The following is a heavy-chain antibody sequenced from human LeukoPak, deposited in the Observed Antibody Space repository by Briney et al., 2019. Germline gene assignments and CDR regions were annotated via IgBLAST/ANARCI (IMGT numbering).Heavy chain of an antibody. CDR3: ARDVTHGYFDY. Sequence: SETLSLTCTVSGGSISSGGYYWSWIRQHPGKGLEWIGYIYYSGSTYYNPSLKSRVTISVDTSKNQFSLKLSSVTAADAAVYYCARDVTHGYFDYWGQGTLVTVSS. J-gene: IGHJ4*02. CDR1: GGSISSGGYY. V-gene: IGHV4-31*03. D-gene: IGHD4-4*01. CDR2: IYYSGST.